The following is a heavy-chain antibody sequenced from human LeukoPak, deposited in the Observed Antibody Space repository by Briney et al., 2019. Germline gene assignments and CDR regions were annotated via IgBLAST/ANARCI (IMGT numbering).Heavy chain of an antibody. J-gene: IGHJ4*02. V-gene: IGHV1-18*01. Sequence: EASVKVSCKASGYTFTSYGISWVRQAPGQGLEWMGWISAYNGNTNYAQELQGRVTMTTDTSTSTAYMELRSLKSDDTAVYYCARGGRIVGATRSFDYWGQGTLVTVSS. CDR1: GYTFTSYG. CDR2: ISAYNGNT. D-gene: IGHD1-26*01. CDR3: ARGGRIVGATRSFDY.